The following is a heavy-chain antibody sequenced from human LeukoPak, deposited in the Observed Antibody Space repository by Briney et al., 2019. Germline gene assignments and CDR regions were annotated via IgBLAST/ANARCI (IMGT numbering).Heavy chain of an antibody. D-gene: IGHD5-24*01. Sequence: KPGESLKISCKGSGYSFPNYWIGWVRQMPGKGLEWMGIIYPDDSDTRQSPPFQGQVTMSVDKSISTAHLQWSSLEASDSATYYFARLAKARRDGYNFGFDSWGQGTLVTVSS. V-gene: IGHV5-51*01. CDR3: ARLAKARRDGYNFGFDS. CDR2: IYPDDSDT. J-gene: IGHJ4*02. CDR1: GYSFPNYW.